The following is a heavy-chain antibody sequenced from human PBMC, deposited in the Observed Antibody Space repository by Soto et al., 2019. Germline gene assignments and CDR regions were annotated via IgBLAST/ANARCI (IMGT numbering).Heavy chain of an antibody. CDR2: IYYSGST. V-gene: IGHV4-59*01. D-gene: IGHD7-27*01. CDR3: ARRWGTYFDF. CDR1: GGSISSYY. Sequence: QVQLQESGPGLVKPSETLSLTCTVSGGSISSYYWSWIRQPPGNGLEWIGYIYYSGSTDYDPSLKSRVTRSVDTSKNQFSLKLSSVTAADTAVYYCARRWGTYFDFWGQGTLVTVSS. J-gene: IGHJ4*02.